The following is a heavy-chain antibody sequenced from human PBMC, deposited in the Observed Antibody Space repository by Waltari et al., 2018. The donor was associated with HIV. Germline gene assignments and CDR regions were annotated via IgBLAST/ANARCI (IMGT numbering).Heavy chain of an antibody. Sequence: EVQLLESGGPLEPPGGSLSLSCSAFGSTLSTSVMTWVRQAPGKGLEWVSTITVDHNTYYADSVKGRFSISRDNSRNLVSLRMNTLKVEDTGMYYCAQDAGRNGYSFFGFWGRGTLVAVSS. V-gene: IGHV3-23*01. J-gene: IGHJ4*02. CDR3: AQDAGRNGYSFFGF. CDR2: ITVDHNT. D-gene: IGHD3-22*01. CDR1: GSTLSTSV.